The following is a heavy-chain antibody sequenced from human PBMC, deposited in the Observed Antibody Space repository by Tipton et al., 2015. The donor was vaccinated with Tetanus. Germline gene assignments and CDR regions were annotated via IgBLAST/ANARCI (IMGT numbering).Heavy chain of an antibody. CDR3: ASAKYGFNSVRIYYGLDV. D-gene: IGHD3-10*01. CDR1: GYTFTGNY. Sequence: QSGPEVKKPGASVKVSCKAAGYTFTGNYLQWVRQAPGQGLEWMGWINPDSGGTNSAQKFQGRVTMTRDTSISTAYMELSRLRSDDTAVYYCASAKYGFNSVRIYYGLDVWGQGTTVIVSS. V-gene: IGHV1-2*02. CDR2: INPDSGGT. J-gene: IGHJ6*02.